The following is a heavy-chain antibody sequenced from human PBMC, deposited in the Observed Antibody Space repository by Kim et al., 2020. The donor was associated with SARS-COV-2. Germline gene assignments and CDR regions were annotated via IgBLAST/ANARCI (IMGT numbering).Heavy chain of an antibody. CDR1: GGSISSYY. D-gene: IGHD3-22*01. CDR3: ARDGNYYDSSEGDDAFDI. J-gene: IGHJ3*02. Sequence: SETLSLTCTVSGGSISSYYWSWIRQPPGKGLEWIGYIYYSGSTNYNPSLKSRVTISVDTSKNQFSLKLSSVTAADTAVYYCARDGNYYDSSEGDDAFDIWGQGTMVTVSS. V-gene: IGHV4-59*13. CDR2: IYYSGST.